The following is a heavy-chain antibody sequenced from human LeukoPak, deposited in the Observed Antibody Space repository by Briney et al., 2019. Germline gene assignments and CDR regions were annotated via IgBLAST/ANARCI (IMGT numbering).Heavy chain of an antibody. CDR1: GFTVSSNY. D-gene: IGHD5-12*01. V-gene: IGHV3-53*01. Sequence: GGSLRLSCAASGFTVSSNYMSWVRQAPGKGLEWVSVICSGGSTYYADSVKGRFTISRDNSKNALYLQMNSLRAEDTAVYYCARLDLDIVAFDIWGQGTMVTVSS. CDR2: ICSGGST. J-gene: IGHJ3*02. CDR3: ARLDLDIVAFDI.